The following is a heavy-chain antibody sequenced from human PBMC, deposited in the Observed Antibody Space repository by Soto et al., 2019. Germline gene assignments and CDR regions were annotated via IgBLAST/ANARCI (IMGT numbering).Heavy chain of an antibody. CDR2: ISWNSGSI. D-gene: IGHD3-9*01. CDR1: GFTFDDYA. J-gene: IGHJ4*02. V-gene: IGHV3-9*01. Sequence: EVQLVESGGGLVQPGRSLRLSCAASGFTFDDYAMHWVRKAPGKGLEWVSGISWNSGSIGYVDSVKGRFTISRDNAKNSLYLQMNSLRAEDTALYYCAKALYYDILTGWFDYWGQGTLVTVSS. CDR3: AKALYYDILTGWFDY.